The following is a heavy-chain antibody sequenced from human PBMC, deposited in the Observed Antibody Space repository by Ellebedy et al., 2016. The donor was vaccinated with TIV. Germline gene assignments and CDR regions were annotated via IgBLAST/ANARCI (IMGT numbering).Heavy chain of an antibody. CDR1: GFTFSSYG. J-gene: IGHJ2*01. CDR2: ISYDGSNK. V-gene: IGHV3-30*18. D-gene: IGHD6-19*01. Sequence: GGSLRLXCAASGFTFSSYGMHWVRQAPGKGLEWVAVISYDGSNKYYADSVKGRFTISRDNSKNTLYLQMNSLRAEDTAVYYCAKEYSSGWSDFDLWGRGTLVTVSS. CDR3: AKEYSSGWSDFDL.